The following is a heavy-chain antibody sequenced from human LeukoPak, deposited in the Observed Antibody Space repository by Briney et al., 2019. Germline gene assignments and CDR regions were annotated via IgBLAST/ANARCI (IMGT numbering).Heavy chain of an antibody. CDR3: ARDPRDYYDSSGYYYFYYYYGMDV. V-gene: IGHV3-30*04. Sequence: PGGSLRLSCAASGFTFSSYAMHWVRQAPGKGLEWVAVISYDGSNKYYADAVKGRFTISRDNYKNTLYLQMNSLRAEDTAVYYCARDPRDYYDSSGYYYFYYYYGMDVWGQGTTVTVSS. J-gene: IGHJ6*02. CDR2: ISYDGSNK. D-gene: IGHD3-22*01. CDR1: GFTFSSYA.